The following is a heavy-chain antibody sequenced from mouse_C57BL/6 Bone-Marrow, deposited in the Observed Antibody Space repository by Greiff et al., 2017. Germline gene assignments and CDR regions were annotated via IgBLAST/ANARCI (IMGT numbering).Heavy chain of an antibody. D-gene: IGHD2-5*01. V-gene: IGHV8-8*01. CDR3: ARTPYSNYWYFDV. Sequence: QVTLKESGPGILQPSQTLSLTCSFSGFSLSTFGMGVGWIRQPSGKGLEWLAHIWWDDDKYYNPALKSRLTISKDNSKNQVFLKLANVDTADTATYFCARTPYSNYWYFDVWGTGTTVTVSS. CDR2: IWWDDDK. CDR1: GFSLSTFGMG. J-gene: IGHJ1*03.